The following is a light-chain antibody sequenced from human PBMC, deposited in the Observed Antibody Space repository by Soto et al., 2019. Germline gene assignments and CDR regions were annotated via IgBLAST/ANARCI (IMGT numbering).Light chain of an antibody. CDR3: KQNNGVPRI. CDR2: KAS. CDR1: QSISSW. Sequence: DIQMTQSPSTLSASVGDRVTISCRASQSISSWLAWYQQKPGKAPKLLIYKASTLETGVPSRFSGSGSGTEFPPTISTLRPDDLATYYCKQNNGVPRIFGRGTKREIK. V-gene: IGKV1-5*03. J-gene: IGKJ2*02.